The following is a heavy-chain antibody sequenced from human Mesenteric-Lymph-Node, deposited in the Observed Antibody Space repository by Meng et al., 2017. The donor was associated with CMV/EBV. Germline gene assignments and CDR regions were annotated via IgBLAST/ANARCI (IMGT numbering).Heavy chain of an antibody. Sequence: GESLKISCAASGFAFNNAWMSWVRQAPGKGLEWIGRIQSRTHGETTALAAPVQDRFSISRDDSTNTVYLQMTSLKDEDTAVYYCTTGFGVFLQNNWFDPWGQGTLVTVSS. CDR3: TTGFGVFLQNNWFDP. V-gene: IGHV3-15*01. CDR2: IQSRTHGETT. D-gene: IGHD3-3*01. CDR1: GFAFNNAW. J-gene: IGHJ5*02.